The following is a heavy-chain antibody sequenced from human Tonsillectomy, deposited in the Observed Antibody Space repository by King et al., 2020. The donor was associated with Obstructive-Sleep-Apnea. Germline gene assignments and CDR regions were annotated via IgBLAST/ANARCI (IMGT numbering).Heavy chain of an antibody. Sequence: VQLVESGGGFVQPGGSLRLSCAASGFTFSSYDMHWVRQATGKGLEWVSAIGTAGDTYYPGSVKGRFTISRENAKNSLYLQMNSLRAGDTAVYYCARVYCSGGSCYSWYFDLWGRGTLVTVSS. D-gene: IGHD2-15*01. CDR2: IGTAGDT. CDR1: GFTFSSYD. CDR3: ARVYCSGGSCYSWYFDL. V-gene: IGHV3-13*04. J-gene: IGHJ2*01.